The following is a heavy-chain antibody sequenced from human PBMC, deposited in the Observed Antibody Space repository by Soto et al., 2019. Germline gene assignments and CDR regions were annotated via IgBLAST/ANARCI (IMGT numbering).Heavy chain of an antibody. CDR1: GFTFSAYG. CDR3: ARGRGECGADWYSEF. D-gene: IGHD2-21*02. CDR2: IWYDGSKK. V-gene: IGHV3-33*01. J-gene: IGHJ4*02. Sequence: QVQLVESGGDVVQPGGSLTLSCAASGFTFSAYGMFWVRQAPGKGLEWVAVIWYDGSKKYYAESVRGRFTVSRDNSKNTLFLQRNSLRVEDTAVYFCARGRGECGADWYSEFWDQGTLVAVSS.